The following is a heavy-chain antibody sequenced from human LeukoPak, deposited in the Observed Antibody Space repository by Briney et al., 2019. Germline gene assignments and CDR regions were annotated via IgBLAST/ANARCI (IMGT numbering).Heavy chain of an antibody. CDR1: GFTFNSYW. CDR3: AREDDVKVPAHRGDWFDP. J-gene: IGHJ5*02. V-gene: IGHV3-7*01. CDR2: IKRDGSEK. D-gene: IGHD2-2*01. Sequence: GSLRLSCVVSGFTFNSYWMSWVRQAPGKGLEWVANIKRDGSEKNYVDSVKGRFTISRDNAKNSLYLQMNSLRAEDTAVYYRAREDDVKVPAHRGDWFDPWGQGTLVTVSS.